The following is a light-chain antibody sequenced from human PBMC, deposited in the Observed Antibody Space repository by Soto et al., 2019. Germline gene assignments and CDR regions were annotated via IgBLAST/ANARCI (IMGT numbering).Light chain of an antibody. Sequence: EIVMTQSPATLSVSLGESVPLSCRASQSVSTTLAWYQQKPGQAPRLLIYGASSRATGIPDRFSGSGSGTDFTLTISRLEPEDFAVYYCQQYGSSPITVGQGTRLEIK. CDR3: QQYGSSPIT. CDR1: QSVSTT. J-gene: IGKJ5*01. CDR2: GAS. V-gene: IGKV3-20*01.